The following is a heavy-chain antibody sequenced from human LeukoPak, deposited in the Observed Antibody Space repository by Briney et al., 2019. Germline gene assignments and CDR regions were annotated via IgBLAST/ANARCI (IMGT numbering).Heavy chain of an antibody. CDR3: ARGGAFDV. J-gene: IGHJ3*01. CDR1: GFTVSTNY. CDR2: IRNDGST. Sequence: PGGSLRLSCAASGFTVSTNYMSWVRQAPGKGLEWVSVIRNDGSTYYADSVKGRFSVSRDNSRNTLYLQMNSLRPDDAGMYYCARGGAFDVWGQGTMVTVSS. V-gene: IGHV3-53*01.